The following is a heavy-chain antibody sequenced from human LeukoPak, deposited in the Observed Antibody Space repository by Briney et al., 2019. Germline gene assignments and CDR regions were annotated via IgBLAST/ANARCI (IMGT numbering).Heavy chain of an antibody. V-gene: IGHV1-69*05. CDR2: IIPIFGTA. D-gene: IGHD2/OR15-2a*01. CDR3: ARAETGIVAQDAFDI. CDR1: GGTFSSYA. Sequence: SVKVSCKASGGTFSSYAISWVRQAPGQGLEWMGGIIPIFGTANYAQKFQGRVTMTRNTSISTAYMELSSLRSEDTAVYYCARAETGIVAQDAFDIWGQGTMVTVSS. J-gene: IGHJ3*02.